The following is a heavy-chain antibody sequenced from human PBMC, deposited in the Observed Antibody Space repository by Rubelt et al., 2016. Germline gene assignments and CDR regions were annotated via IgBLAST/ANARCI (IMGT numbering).Heavy chain of an antibody. J-gene: IGHJ2*01. CDR1: GYTFTSYY. CDR2: SNAGNGQP. V-gene: IGHV1-3*01. CDR3: ARDGYFDL. Sequence: QVQLVQSGAEVKRSGASVKVSCKTSGYTFTSYYIHWVRQAPGQRPEWMGWSNAGNGQPRSSQKFQGRVTITSDTSASTAFMELSSLRSDDTAVYYCARDGYFDLWGRGTLVTVSS.